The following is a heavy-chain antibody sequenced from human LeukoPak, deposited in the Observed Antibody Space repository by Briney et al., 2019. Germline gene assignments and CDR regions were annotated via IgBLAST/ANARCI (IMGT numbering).Heavy chain of an antibody. V-gene: IGHV4-61*08. D-gene: IGHD3-10*01. CDR3: ARTRLVLPMPLNPLRYYYGMDV. CDR2: IYYSRST. Sequence: PSETLSLTCTVSGGSISSGDYYWSWIRQPPGKGLEWIGYIYYSRSTNYNPSLKSRVTISVDTSKNQFSLKLSSVTAADTAVYYCARTRLVLPMPLNPLRYYYGMDVWGQGTTVTVSS. CDR1: GGSISSGDYY. J-gene: IGHJ6*02.